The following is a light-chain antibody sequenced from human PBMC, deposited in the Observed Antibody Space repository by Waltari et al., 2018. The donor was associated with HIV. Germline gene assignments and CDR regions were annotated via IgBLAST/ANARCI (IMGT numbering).Light chain of an antibody. J-gene: IGLJ3*02. CDR3: LLYCCGVQHWV. CDR1: TGAVTTGYS. V-gene: IGLV7-43*01. CDR2: NST. Sequence: QTVVTQEPSLTVSPGGTVTLTCASSTGAVTTGYSPNWFQQKPGQAPRSLIYNSTNKHLWTPARFSGSLLGGTAALIVSNVQPDDEADYYCLLYCCGVQHWVFGGGTKLTVL.